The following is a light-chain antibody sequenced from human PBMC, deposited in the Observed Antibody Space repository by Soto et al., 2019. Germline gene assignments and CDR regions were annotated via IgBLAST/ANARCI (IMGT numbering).Light chain of an antibody. CDR3: HQYSNWPPGT. CDR2: GAS. J-gene: IGKJ1*01. V-gene: IGKV3-15*01. Sequence: EIVMTQSPATLSVSPGERATLSSRASQSVRSNLAWYQQKPGQAPRLLSYGASTMATGVPARFSGSGSGTEFAHNVRSLQSAEFGVYDCHQYSNWPPGTFGQGTKVEIK. CDR1: QSVRSN.